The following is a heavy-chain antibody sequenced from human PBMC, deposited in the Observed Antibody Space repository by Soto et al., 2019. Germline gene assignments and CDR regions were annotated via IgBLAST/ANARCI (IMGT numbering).Heavy chain of an antibody. Sequence: ASVKVSCKASGYSFTSLDINLVRQTTGQGLEWMGWMQPSSGRTGYAQKFQGRVTMTRDISINTAYMELSSLTSDDTAFYYCARGVTAGVDYWGQGTLVTVYS. CDR1: GYSFTSLD. CDR2: MQPSSGRT. D-gene: IGHD1-26*01. V-gene: IGHV1-8*01. CDR3: ARGVTAGVDY. J-gene: IGHJ4*02.